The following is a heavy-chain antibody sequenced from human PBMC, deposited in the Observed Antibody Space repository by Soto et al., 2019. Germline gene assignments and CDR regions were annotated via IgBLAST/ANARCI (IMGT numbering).Heavy chain of an antibody. Sequence: GALRLSCAASGFTFSSYAMSWVRQAPGKGLEWVSYISSSSSTIYYADSVKGRFTISRDNAKNSLYLQMNSLRAEDTAVYYCARDSGGRTYYDFWSGYYTAFDIWGQGTMVTVSS. J-gene: IGHJ3*02. CDR3: ARDSGGRTYYDFWSGYYTAFDI. CDR2: ISSSSSTI. V-gene: IGHV3-48*01. D-gene: IGHD3-3*01. CDR1: GFTFSSYA.